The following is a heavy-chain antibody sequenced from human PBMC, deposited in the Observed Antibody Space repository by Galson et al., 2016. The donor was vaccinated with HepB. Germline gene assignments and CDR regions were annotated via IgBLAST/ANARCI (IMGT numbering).Heavy chain of an antibody. Sequence: CKASGYSFTNYHVHWVRQAPGQGLEYMGMINTNNGDTYYARKFQGRVTFTRDTSTTTADMELNSLRSEDSAVFFCAREYHGTLYFDYWGQGTRVTVSS. D-gene: IGHD3-16*01. J-gene: IGHJ4*02. CDR1: GYSFTNYH. CDR3: AREYHGTLYFDY. CDR2: INTNNGDT. V-gene: IGHV1-46*01.